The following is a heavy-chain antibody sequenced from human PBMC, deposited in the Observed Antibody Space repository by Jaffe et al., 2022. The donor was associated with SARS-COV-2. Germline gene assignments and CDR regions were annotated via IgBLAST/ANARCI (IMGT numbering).Heavy chain of an antibody. CDR1: GFTFSSYA. D-gene: IGHD1-26*01. J-gene: IGHJ3*02. CDR2: ISYDGSNK. Sequence: QVQLVESGGGVVQPGRSLRLSCAASGFTFSSYAMHWVRQAPGKGLEWVAVISYDGSNKYYADSVKGRFTISRDNSKNTLYLQMNSLRAEDTAVYYCAREFSGTLASDAFDIWGQGTMVTVSS. V-gene: IGHV3-30-3*01. CDR3: AREFSGTLASDAFDI.